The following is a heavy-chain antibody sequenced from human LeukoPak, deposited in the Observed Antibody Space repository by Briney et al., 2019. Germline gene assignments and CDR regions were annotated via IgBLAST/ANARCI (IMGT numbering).Heavy chain of an antibody. V-gene: IGHV4-59*12. CDR1: GGSISSYY. D-gene: IGHD2-15*01. J-gene: IGHJ6*03. Sequence: PSETLSLTCTVSGGSISSYYWSWIRQPPGKGLEWIGYIYYSGSTNYNPSLKSRVTISVDTSKNQFSLKLSSVTAADTAVYYCTRGYCSGGSCYSYYYYNYMDVWGKGTTVTVSS. CDR3: TRGYCSGGSCYSYYYYNYMDV. CDR2: IYYSGST.